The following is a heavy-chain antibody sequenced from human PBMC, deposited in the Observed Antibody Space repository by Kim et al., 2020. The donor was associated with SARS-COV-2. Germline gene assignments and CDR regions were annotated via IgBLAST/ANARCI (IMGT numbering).Heavy chain of an antibody. CDR3: ARLIRGGVYYFDY. D-gene: IGHD2-8*01. CDR1: GFTFSSYA. CDR2: TSTSGGSA. V-gene: IGHV3-23*01. Sequence: GGSLRLSCAASGFTFSSYAMSWVRQSPGKGLEWVSVTSTSGGSAYYAESVKGRFTISRDNSKNTLYLQMSSLRAEDTALYYCARLIRGGVYYFDYWGQGTLVTVSS. J-gene: IGHJ4*02.